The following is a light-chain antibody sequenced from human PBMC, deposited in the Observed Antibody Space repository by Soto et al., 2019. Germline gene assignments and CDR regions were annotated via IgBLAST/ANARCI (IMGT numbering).Light chain of an antibody. V-gene: IGKV1-12*01. CDR1: QGITSW. CDR3: QQTYSSLPIT. J-gene: IGKJ5*01. CDR2: AAS. Sequence: DIQITQSPASLSASVGDRVTITCRAAQGITSWLAWYQQKPGKAPKLLIYAASSLQSGVPARFSGSGSGTHFTLTITGLQPEDFATYYCQQTYSSLPITFGQGTRLEIK.